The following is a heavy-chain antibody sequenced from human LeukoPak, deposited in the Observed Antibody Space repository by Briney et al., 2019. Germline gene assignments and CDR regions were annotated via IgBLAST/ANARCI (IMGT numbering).Heavy chain of an antibody. D-gene: IGHD6-13*01. Sequence: GGSLRLSCAASGFTFSSYAMSWVRQAPGKGLEWVSAISGSGGSTYYADSVKGRFTISRDNSKNTLYLQMNSLRAEDTAVYYCAKLGSSSWYVEYYYMDVWGKGTTVTVSS. CDR1: GFTFSSYA. CDR3: AKLGSSSWYVEYYYMDV. J-gene: IGHJ6*03. CDR2: ISGSGGST. V-gene: IGHV3-23*01.